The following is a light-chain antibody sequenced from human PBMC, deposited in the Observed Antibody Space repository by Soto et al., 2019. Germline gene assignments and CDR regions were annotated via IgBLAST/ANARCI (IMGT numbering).Light chain of an antibody. V-gene: IGKV1-5*01. J-gene: IGKJ3*01. Sequence: DIQMTQSPSTLSASVGDRVTITCRASQSISSWLAWYQQKPGKAPKLLIYDASSLESGVPSRFSCSGSGTEFTLTISSLQPDDFATYYCQQYNSYPLFTFGPGTKLYIK. CDR1: QSISSW. CDR2: DAS. CDR3: QQYNSYPLFT.